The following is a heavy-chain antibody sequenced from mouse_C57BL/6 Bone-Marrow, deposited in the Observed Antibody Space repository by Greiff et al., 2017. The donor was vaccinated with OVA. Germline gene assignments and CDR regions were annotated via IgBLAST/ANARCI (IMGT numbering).Heavy chain of an antibody. CDR2: IDPEDGDT. Sequence: EVQLQQSGAELVRPGASVKLSCTASGFNIKDYYMHWVKQRPEQGLEWIGRIDPEDGDTEYAPKFQGKATMTADTSSNTAYLQHSILTSEDTAVYYCTTNYYGSRDWYFDVWGTGTTVTVSS. V-gene: IGHV14-1*01. D-gene: IGHD1-1*01. CDR1: GFNIKDYY. CDR3: TTNYYGSRDWYFDV. J-gene: IGHJ1*03.